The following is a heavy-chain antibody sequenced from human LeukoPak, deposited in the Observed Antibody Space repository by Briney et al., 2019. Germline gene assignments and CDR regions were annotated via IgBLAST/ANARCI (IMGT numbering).Heavy chain of an antibody. CDR1: GXTFSDYY. J-gene: IGHJ5*02. CDR2: ISSSSSYT. CDR3: ARDHLPGDGYTSLDNWFDP. Sequence: PGGSLRLSCAASGXTFSDYYMSWIRQAPGKGLEWVSYISSSSSYTNYADSAKGRFTISRDKAKNSLYLQMNSLRAEDTAAYYCARDHLPGDGYTSLDNWFDPWGQGTLVTVSS. V-gene: IGHV3-11*06. D-gene: IGHD5-24*01.